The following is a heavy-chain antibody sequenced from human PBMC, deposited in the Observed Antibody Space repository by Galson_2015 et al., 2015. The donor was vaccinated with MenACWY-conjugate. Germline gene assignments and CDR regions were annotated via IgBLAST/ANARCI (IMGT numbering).Heavy chain of an antibody. CDR2: IKQDGSEK. J-gene: IGHJ4*02. Sequence: LRLSCAASGFTFSNYWMSWVRQAPGKGLEWVANIKQDGSEKYYVDSVKGRFTISRDNAKNSLYLQMNSLRAEDTAMYYCASQTWTGYFDYWGQGILVTVSS. CDR3: ASQTWTGYFDY. V-gene: IGHV3-7*03. CDR1: GFTFSNYW. D-gene: IGHD3-10*01.